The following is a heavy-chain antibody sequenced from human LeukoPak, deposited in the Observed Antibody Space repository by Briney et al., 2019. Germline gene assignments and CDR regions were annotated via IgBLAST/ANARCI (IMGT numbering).Heavy chain of an antibody. CDR2: IYHSGST. D-gene: IGHD5-18*01. J-gene: IGHJ4*02. CDR3: ARTPNLWLSTNYYFDY. V-gene: IGHV4-59*12. CDR1: GGSISTYY. Sequence: SETLSLTCTVSGGSISTYYWSWIRQPPGKGLEWIGYIYHSGSTNYNPSLKSRVTISVDTSKNQFSLKLSSVTAADTAVYYCARTPNLWLSTNYYFDYWGQGTLVTVSS.